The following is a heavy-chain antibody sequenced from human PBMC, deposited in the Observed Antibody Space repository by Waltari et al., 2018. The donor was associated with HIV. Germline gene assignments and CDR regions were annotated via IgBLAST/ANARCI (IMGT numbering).Heavy chain of an antibody. J-gene: IGHJ6*02. CDR3: AKRVVVVPAAIIPQAEMDV. CDR2: ISGSGGST. V-gene: IGHV3-23*01. Sequence: EVQLLESGGGLVQPGGSLRLSCAASGFTFSSYAMSWVRQAPGKGLEWVSAISGSGGSTYYADSVKGRFTISRDNSKNTLYLQMNSLRAEDTAVYYCAKRVVVVPAAIIPQAEMDVWGQGTTVTVSS. CDR1: GFTFSSYA. D-gene: IGHD2-2*01.